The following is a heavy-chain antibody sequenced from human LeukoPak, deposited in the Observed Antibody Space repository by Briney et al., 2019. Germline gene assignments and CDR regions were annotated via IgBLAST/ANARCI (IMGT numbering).Heavy chain of an antibody. V-gene: IGHV1-2*02. CDR2: LNPNSGDT. CDR1: GYTFTDYY. CDR3: TRTMVRGVNYFDY. J-gene: IGHJ4*02. Sequence: ASVKVSCKASGYTFTDYYMHWVRQAPGQGLVWMGWLNPNSGDTNYAQKFQGRVTMTRDTSISTAYMELSRLRSDDTAMYYCTRTMVRGVNYFDYWGQGSLVTVSS. D-gene: IGHD3-10*01.